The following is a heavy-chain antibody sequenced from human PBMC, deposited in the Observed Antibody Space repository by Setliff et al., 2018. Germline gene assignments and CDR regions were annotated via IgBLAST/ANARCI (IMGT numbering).Heavy chain of an antibody. CDR1: VYSISRDCH. J-gene: IGHJ4*02. CDR2: IYYSGNT. V-gene: IGHV4-38-2*01. Sequence: SETLSLTCAVSVYSISRDCHWGWIRQPPGKGLEWIGSIYYSGNTYYNASLKGRVTISGDTSKNQFSLKLTAVTAADTAIYYCARHRAVAGAYYFDFWGQ. CDR3: ARHRAVAGAYYFDF. D-gene: IGHD6-19*01.